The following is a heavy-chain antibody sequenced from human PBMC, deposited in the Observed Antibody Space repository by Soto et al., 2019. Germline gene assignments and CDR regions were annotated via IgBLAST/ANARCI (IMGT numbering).Heavy chain of an antibody. CDR2: IYYSGST. CDR3: ARAGRNYKYYYGSGSYYFDY. V-gene: IGHV4-30-4*01. J-gene: IGHJ4*02. CDR1: GGSISSGDYY. Sequence: PSEPLSLTCTVSGGSISSGDYYWSWIRQPPGKGLEWIGYIYYSGSTYYNPSLKSRVTISVDTSKNQFSLKLSSVTAADTAVYYCARAGRNYKYYYGSGSYYFDYWGQGTLVTVSS. D-gene: IGHD3-10*01.